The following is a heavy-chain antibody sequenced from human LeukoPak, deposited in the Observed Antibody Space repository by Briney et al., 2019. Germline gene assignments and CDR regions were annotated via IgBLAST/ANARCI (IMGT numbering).Heavy chain of an antibody. Sequence: GGSLRLSCAASGFTFSSYGMHWVRQAPGKGLEWVAFIRYDGSNKYYADSVRGRFTISRDNAKNSLFLQMDSLRGEDTAVYYCARCTTGKTFGSLREIKKSREIDYWGQGTLVTVSS. CDR2: IRYDGSNK. V-gene: IGHV3-30*02. CDR3: ARCTTGKTFGSLREIKKSREIDY. CDR1: GFTFSSYG. D-gene: IGHD1-1*01. J-gene: IGHJ4*02.